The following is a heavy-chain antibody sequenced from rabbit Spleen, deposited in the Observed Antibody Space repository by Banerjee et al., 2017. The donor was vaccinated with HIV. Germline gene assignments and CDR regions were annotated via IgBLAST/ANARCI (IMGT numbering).Heavy chain of an antibody. CDR1: GVSFSGSSY. CDR2: IYAGSGGST. J-gene: IGHJ6*01. V-gene: IGHV1S40*01. Sequence: QSLEESGGDLVKPGASLTLTCTASGVSFSGSSYMCWVRQAPGKGLEWIACIYAGSGGSTYYASWAKGRFTISKTSSTTVTLQMPSLTAADTATYFCARDTGSSFSTYGMDLWGPGTLVTVS. D-gene: IGHD8-1*01. CDR3: ARDTGSSFSTYGMDL.